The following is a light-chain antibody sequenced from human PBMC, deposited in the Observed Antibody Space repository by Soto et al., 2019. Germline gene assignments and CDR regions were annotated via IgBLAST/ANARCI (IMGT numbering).Light chain of an antibody. Sequence: DIQMTQSPSTLSASVGDRVTITCRASQSISTWVAWVQEKPRKGPKLLIYKASGLESGVPSRFSGSGSGTDFTLTISSLQAEDVAVYYCQQYYSTPLTFGGGTKVDIK. V-gene: IGKV1-5*03. CDR2: KAS. CDR1: QSISTW. CDR3: QQYYSTPLT. J-gene: IGKJ4*01.